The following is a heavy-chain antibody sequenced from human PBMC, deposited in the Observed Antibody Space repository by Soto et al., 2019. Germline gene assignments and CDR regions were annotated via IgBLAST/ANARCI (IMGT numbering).Heavy chain of an antibody. D-gene: IGHD3-22*01. CDR2: IDPSDSYT. CDR1: GYSFTIYW. Sequence: GESLKISCKGSGYSFTIYWISWVRQMPGKGLEWMGRIDPSDSYTNYSPSFQGHVTISADKSISTAYLQWSSLKASDTAMYYCASQLYYYDSSGPPPGWFDPWGQGTLVTVSS. J-gene: IGHJ5*02. CDR3: ASQLYYYDSSGPPPGWFDP. V-gene: IGHV5-10-1*01.